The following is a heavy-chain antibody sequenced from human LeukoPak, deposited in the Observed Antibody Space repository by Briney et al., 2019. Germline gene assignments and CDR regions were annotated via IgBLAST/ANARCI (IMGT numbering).Heavy chain of an antibody. CDR3: ACNSVLGQHYYYHMDV. J-gene: IGHJ6*03. CDR1: GYTFTTYW. D-gene: IGHD3-3*02. V-gene: IGHV5-51*01. Sequence: GESLKISCKVSGYTFTTYWIGWVRQMPGKGLEWMGIIYPADSDTRYSPSFQGQVTISVDKSISTAYLQWSSLKASDTAMYYCACNSVLGQHYYYHMDVWGKGTTVTVSS. CDR2: IYPADSDT.